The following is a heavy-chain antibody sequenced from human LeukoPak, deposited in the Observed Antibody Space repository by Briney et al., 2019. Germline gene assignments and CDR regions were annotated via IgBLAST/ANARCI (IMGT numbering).Heavy chain of an antibody. CDR1: GYTFTSYD. CDR3: ARGEIAVAGKGVDY. V-gene: IGHV1-8*01. CDR2: MNPNSGNT. Sequence: ASVKVSCKASGYTFTSYDINWVRQATGQGLEWMGWMNPNSGNTGYAQKFQGRVTMTRNTSISTAYMELSSLRSEDTAVYYCARGEIAVAGKGVDYWGEGTLVTVSS. D-gene: IGHD6-19*01. J-gene: IGHJ4*02.